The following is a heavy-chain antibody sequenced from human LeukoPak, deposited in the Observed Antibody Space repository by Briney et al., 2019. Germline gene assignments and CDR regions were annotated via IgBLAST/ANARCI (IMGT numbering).Heavy chain of an antibody. D-gene: IGHD3-10*01. J-gene: IGHJ4*02. V-gene: IGHV3-33*06. CDR1: GFTFSSYG. Sequence: GGSLRLSCAASGFTFSSYGMHWVRQAPGKGLEWVAVIWYDGSNKYYADSVKGRFTISRDNSKNTLYLQMNSLIAEDTAVYYCAKGGITMVRGVIALWGQGTLVTVSS. CDR3: AKGGITMVRGVIAL. CDR2: IWYDGSNK.